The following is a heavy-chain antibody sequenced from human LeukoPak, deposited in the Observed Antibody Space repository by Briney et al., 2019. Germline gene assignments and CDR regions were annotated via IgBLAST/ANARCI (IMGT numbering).Heavy chain of an antibody. D-gene: IGHD2-21*02. Sequence: GDSLNISCEGSERSLISFWIGWVRPMPGKGLDLMGLIYPADSDTRYSASLQSHVTISANNSISTHYVQWSSLKTSGTALYYRARLPHCGSDCYASWFDSWGQGTLVTVSS. CDR1: ERSLISFW. CDR3: ARLPHCGSDCYASWFDS. V-gene: IGHV5-51*01. CDR2: IYPADSDT. J-gene: IGHJ5*01.